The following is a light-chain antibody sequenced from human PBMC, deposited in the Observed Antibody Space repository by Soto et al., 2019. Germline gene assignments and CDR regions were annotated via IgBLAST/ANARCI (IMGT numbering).Light chain of an antibody. J-gene: IGKJ1*01. V-gene: IGKV3-20*01. CDR2: GAS. CDR3: QPYGTPPWT. CDR1: QSLSNNIY. Sequence: EIVLTPSPGTLSLSPGERASLSCRASQSLSNNIYFAWYQHNPGQAPRLLIYGASSRAPGTSKWFSGSACGADFTIIISILEEEVSAVYCYQPYGTPPWTFGQGTKVDIK.